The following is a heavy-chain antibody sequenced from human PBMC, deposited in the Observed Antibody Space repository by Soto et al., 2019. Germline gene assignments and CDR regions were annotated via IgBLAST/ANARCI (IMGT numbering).Heavy chain of an antibody. D-gene: IGHD2-15*01. Sequence: QITLKESGPTLVKPTQTLTLTCTFSGFSVSTGGVGVAWIRHPPGKALEWLALIYWDDDKRYSPFLQSRVTITKDTSKNQVVLTMTNMDPVDTATYYCAHKGGRGAGMDVWGQGTTVTVSS. V-gene: IGHV2-5*02. J-gene: IGHJ6*02. CDR2: IYWDDDK. CDR1: GFSVSTGGVG. CDR3: AHKGGRGAGMDV.